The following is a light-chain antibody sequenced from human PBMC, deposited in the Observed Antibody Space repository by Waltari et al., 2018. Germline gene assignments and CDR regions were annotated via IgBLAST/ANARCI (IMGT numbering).Light chain of an antibody. Sequence: DIVMTQSPDSLAVSLGERATINCKSSQSVLYSSNNKNYLAWYLQKPGQPPKLLIYWASTRESGVPDRFSGSGSGTDFTLTISSLQAEDVAVYYCQQYYSTPYTFGQGTKLEIK. CDR3: QQYYSTPYT. J-gene: IGKJ2*01. CDR1: QSVLYSSNNKNY. V-gene: IGKV4-1*01. CDR2: WAS.